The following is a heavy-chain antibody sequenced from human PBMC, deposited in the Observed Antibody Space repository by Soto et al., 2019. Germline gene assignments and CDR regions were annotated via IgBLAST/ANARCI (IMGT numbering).Heavy chain of an antibody. Sequence: GGSLRLSCAASGFTFSSYGMHWVRQAPGKGLEWVAVIWYDGSNKYYADSVKGRFTISRDNSKNTLYLQMNSLRAEDTAVYYCAREGGGTGSGWHKDYWGQGTLVTVSS. CDR3: AREGGGTGSGWHKDY. D-gene: IGHD6-19*01. CDR2: IWYDGSNK. J-gene: IGHJ4*02. V-gene: IGHV3-33*01. CDR1: GFTFSSYG.